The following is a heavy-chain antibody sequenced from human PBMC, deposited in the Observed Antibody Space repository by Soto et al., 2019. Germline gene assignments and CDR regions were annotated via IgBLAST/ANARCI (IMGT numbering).Heavy chain of an antibody. CDR1: GFTFSNYA. V-gene: IGHV3-23*01. Sequence: GGSLRLSCAASGFTFSNYAMNWVRQAPGEGPEWVSLISSSGGSTYYADSVKGRFSISRDNSKNTLYLQMNSLGVEDTAIYYCAKDIQGRGATTGDDAFDIWGQGTMVTVSS. CDR3: AKDIQGRGATTGDDAFDI. D-gene: IGHD1-1*01. CDR2: ISSSGGST. J-gene: IGHJ3*02.